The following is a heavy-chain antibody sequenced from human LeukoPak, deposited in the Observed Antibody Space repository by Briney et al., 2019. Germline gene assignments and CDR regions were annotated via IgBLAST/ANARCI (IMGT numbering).Heavy chain of an antibody. CDR1: GGTFSSYA. CDR2: FDPEDGET. V-gene: IGHV1-24*01. J-gene: IGHJ4*02. CDR3: ATAPYCTNGVCYLGPDY. D-gene: IGHD2-8*01. Sequence: GASVKVSCKASGGTFSSYAISWVRQAPGKGLEWMGGFDPEDGETIYAQKFQGRVTMTEDTSTDTAYMELSSLRSEDTAVYYCATAPYCTNGVCYLGPDYWGQGTLVTVSS.